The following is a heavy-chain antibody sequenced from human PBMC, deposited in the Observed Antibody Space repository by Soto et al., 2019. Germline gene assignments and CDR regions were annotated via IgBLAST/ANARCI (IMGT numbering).Heavy chain of an antibody. CDR1: GGSISSYY. CDR2: IYYSGSTT. CDR3: GRDPGASSSGWLFDY. J-gene: IGHJ4*02. D-gene: IGHD6-19*01. V-gene: IGHV4-59*01. Sequence: SETLSLTCTVSGGSISSYYWSWIRQPPGKGLEWIGYIYYSGSTTNYNPSLKSRVTISVDTSKNQFTLKLNSVTAADTAVYYCGRDPGASSSGWLFDYWGQGTLVTVSS.